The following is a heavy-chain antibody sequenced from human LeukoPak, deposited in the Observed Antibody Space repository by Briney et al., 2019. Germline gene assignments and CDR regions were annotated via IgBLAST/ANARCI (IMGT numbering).Heavy chain of an antibody. D-gene: IGHD6-13*01. Sequence: GRSLRLSCAASGFTFSSYGMHWVRQAPGKGLEWVAVIWYDGSNKYYADSVKGRFTISRDNSKNTLYLQMNSLRAKDTAVYYCARDSVSSSWYIYFQHWGQGTLVTVSS. V-gene: IGHV3-30*19. CDR3: ARDSVSSSWYIYFQH. CDR2: IWYDGSNK. CDR1: GFTFSSYG. J-gene: IGHJ1*01.